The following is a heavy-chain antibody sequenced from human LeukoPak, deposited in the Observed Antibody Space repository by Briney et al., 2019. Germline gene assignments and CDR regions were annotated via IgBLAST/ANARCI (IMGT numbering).Heavy chain of an antibody. CDR2: MSNTGIT. Sequence: SETLSPTCTVSGGSISSYFWNWIRQPPGQRLEWIGYMSNTGITKYNPSLKSRVTISADTSKNQFSLKLNSVTAADTAVYYCAKASVSTAVLFDSWGHGTLVAVSS. V-gene: IGHV4-59*01. J-gene: IGHJ4*01. CDR1: GGSISSYF. D-gene: IGHD5/OR15-5a*01. CDR3: AKASVSTAVLFDS.